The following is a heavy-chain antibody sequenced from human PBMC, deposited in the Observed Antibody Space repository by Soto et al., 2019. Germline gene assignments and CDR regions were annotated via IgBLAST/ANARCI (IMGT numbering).Heavy chain of an antibody. CDR3: ARAPAFPYGDYGPTVLLNY. CDR2: MNPNSGNT. CDR1: GYTFTSYD. Sequence: GASVKVSCKASGYTFTSYDINWVRQATGQGLEWMGWMNPNSGNTGYAQKFQGRVTMTRNTSISTAYMELSSLRSEDTAVYYCARAPAFPYGDYGPTVLLNYWGQGTLVIGSS. D-gene: IGHD4-17*01. J-gene: IGHJ4*02. V-gene: IGHV1-8*01.